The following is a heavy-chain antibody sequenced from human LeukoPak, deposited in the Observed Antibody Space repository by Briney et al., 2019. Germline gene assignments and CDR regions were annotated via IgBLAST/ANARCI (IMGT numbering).Heavy chain of an antibody. Sequence: GGSLRLSCAASGFTVSSNHMSWVRQAPGKGLEWVSAIYSGGSTDYADSVKGRFTISRDNLKNTLYLQMNSLRAEDTAVYYCARGPAGYNWGQGTLVTFSS. J-gene: IGHJ4*02. V-gene: IGHV3-53*01. CDR2: IYSGGST. CDR1: GFTVSSNH. CDR3: ARGPAGYN. D-gene: IGHD1-1*01.